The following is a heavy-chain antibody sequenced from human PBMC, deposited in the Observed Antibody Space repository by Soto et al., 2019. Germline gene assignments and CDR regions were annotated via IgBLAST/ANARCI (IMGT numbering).Heavy chain of an antibody. CDR1: GFICSSYD. V-gene: IGHV3-23*01. J-gene: IGHJ3*02. Sequence: GSLKLFFAASGFICSSYDMSWVRQAPGKGLEWVSTILVDGRTFYVDSVKGRFTISRDSSQNTVYLQMNSLTAGDTALYYCAKATATGGGAFDICGQGTMVTVSS. D-gene: IGHD2-8*02. CDR2: ILVDGRT. CDR3: AKATATGGGAFDI.